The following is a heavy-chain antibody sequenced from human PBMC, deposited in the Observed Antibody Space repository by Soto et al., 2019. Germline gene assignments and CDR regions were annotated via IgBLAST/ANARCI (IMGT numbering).Heavy chain of an antibody. V-gene: IGHV3-23*01. CDR3: AKGDSSWSYFDF. CDR1: GFTFSSYG. J-gene: IGHJ4*02. D-gene: IGHD6-13*01. Sequence: EVQLLESGGGLVQPGGSLRLSCAASGFTFSSYGMSWVRQAPGKGLEWVSIISGSGGGTYYADSVKGRFTISRDNSKNTLYLQVNSLRAEDTAVYYCAKGDSSWSYFDFWGQGTLVTVSS. CDR2: ISGSGGGT.